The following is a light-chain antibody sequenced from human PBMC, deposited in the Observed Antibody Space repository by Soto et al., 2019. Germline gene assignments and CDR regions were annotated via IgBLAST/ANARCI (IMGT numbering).Light chain of an antibody. J-gene: IGKJ1*01. CDR2: GAS. CDR1: QSLTNNY. Sequence: EIVLTQSPGTLSLSPGERSTLAGRASQSLTNNYFAWYQQKPGRTLRLLIDGASTRATGIPDRFSGSGSGTDFTLTISRLEPEDVAVYYCQQYEAVVTFGQGTKVDI. CDR3: QQYEAVVT. V-gene: IGKV3-20*01.